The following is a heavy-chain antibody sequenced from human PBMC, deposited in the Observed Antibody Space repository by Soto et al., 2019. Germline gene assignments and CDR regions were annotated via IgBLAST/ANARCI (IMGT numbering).Heavy chain of an antibody. CDR3: GIVDMFIFGGKPGQTEVFER. J-gene: IGHJ3*01. CDR1: GGSISSGGYS. D-gene: IGHD3-16*01. Sequence: TLSLTCAVSGGSISSGGYSWSWIRQPPGKGLEWIGYIYFSESTSYNPSLKSRVTISGDKSKNQFSLRVTSVTAADTAVYYCGIVDMFIFGGKPGQTEVFERWGQGKMVPVSS. CDR2: IYFSEST. V-gene: IGHV4-30-2*05.